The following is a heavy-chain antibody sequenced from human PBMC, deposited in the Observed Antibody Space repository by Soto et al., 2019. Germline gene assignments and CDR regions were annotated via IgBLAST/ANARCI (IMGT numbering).Heavy chain of an antibody. J-gene: IGHJ6*02. CDR2: ISGYNGDT. CDR3: ARGTYYDILTGYPLYYGSDV. Sequence: ASVKVSCKASSYTFSSYGISWVRQAPGQGLEWMGWISGYNGDTNYAQHLQGRVTMTIDSSTSTAYMELKSLTSDDTAVYYCARGTYYDILTGYPLYYGSDVWGQGTTVTVSS. D-gene: IGHD3-9*01. V-gene: IGHV1-18*01. CDR1: SYTFSSYG.